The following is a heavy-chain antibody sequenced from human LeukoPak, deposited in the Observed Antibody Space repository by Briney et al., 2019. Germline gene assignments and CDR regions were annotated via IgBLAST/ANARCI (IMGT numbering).Heavy chain of an antibody. Sequence: GGSRRLSCVASGFIFTNYAMSWVRQAPGKGLEWVAVISYDGSNKYYADSVKGRFTISRDNSKNTLYLQMNSLRAEDTAVYYCAKEPGDYWGQGTLVTVSS. V-gene: IGHV3-30*18. CDR3: AKEPGDY. CDR2: ISYDGSNK. CDR1: GFIFTNYA. J-gene: IGHJ4*02.